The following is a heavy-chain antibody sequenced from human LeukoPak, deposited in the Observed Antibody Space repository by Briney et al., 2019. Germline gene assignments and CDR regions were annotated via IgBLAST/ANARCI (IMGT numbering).Heavy chain of an antibody. J-gene: IGHJ6*02. CDR2: INSDGSST. V-gene: IGHV3-74*01. Sequence: GGSLKLSCAASGFTFSSYWMHWVRQAPGKGLVWVSRINSDGSSTSYADSVKSRFTISRDNAKNTLYLQMNSLRAEDTAVYYCARDPSYDFWSGYYTGMYYYYGMDVWGQGTTVTVSS. CDR1: GFTFSSYW. D-gene: IGHD3-3*01. CDR3: ARDPSYDFWSGYYTGMYYYYGMDV.